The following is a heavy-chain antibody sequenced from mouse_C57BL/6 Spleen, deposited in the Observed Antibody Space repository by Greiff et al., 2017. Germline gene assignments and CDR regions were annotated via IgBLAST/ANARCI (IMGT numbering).Heavy chain of an antibody. D-gene: IGHD1-1*01. V-gene: IGHV1-80*01. CDR2: IYPGDGDT. J-gene: IGHJ4*01. CDR1: GYAFSGYW. CDR3: ARGFITTVVATDAMDY. Sequence: QVQLKESGAELVKPGASVKISCTASGYAFSGYWMNWVKQRPGKGLEWIGQIYPGDGDTNYTGKFKGKATLTADKSSSTAYMQLSSLTSEDSAVYFCARGFITTVVATDAMDYWGQGTSVTVSS.